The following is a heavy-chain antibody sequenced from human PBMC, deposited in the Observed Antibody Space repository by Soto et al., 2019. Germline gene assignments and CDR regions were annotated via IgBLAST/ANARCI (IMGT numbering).Heavy chain of an antibody. CDR1: GFTFSGSA. CDR2: IRSKANSYAT. Sequence: PGGSLRLSCAASGFTFSGSAMHWVRQASGKGLEWVGRIRSKANSYATAYAASVKGRFTISRDDSKNTAYLQMNSLKTGDTAVNYCTRHNPSREDPRRYRGLGAGYQLPPPLDVWGQGTTVTVSS. D-gene: IGHD2-2*01. V-gene: IGHV3-73*01. CDR3: TRHNPSREDPRRYRGLGAGYQLPPPLDV. J-gene: IGHJ6*02.